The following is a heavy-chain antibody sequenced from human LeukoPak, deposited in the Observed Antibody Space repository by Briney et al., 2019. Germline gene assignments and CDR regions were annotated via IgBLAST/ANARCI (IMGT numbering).Heavy chain of an antibody. CDR2: IRYDGSNK. D-gene: IGHD6-19*01. CDR3: AKDSEQWLLHYFDY. Sequence: PGGSLRLSCAASGFTFSSYGMHWVRQAPGKGLEWVAFIRYDGSNKYYADSVKGRFTISRDNSKNTLYLQMNSLRAEDTAVYYCAKDSEQWLLHYFDYWGQGTLVTVSS. J-gene: IGHJ4*02. CDR1: GFTFSSYG. V-gene: IGHV3-30*02.